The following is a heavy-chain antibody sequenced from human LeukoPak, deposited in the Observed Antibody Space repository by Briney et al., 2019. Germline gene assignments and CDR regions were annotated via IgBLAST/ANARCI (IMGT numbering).Heavy chain of an antibody. Sequence: ASVKVSCKASGYTFTSYAMSWVRQAPGQGLEWMGWINTNTGNPTFAQGFTGRFVFSLDTSVSTAYLQISSLKAEDTAVYYCARGAKIDPLVADYWGQGTLVTVSS. J-gene: IGHJ4*02. CDR1: GYTFTSYA. D-gene: IGHD3-9*01. V-gene: IGHV7-4-1*02. CDR2: INTNTGNP. CDR3: ARGAKIDPLVADY.